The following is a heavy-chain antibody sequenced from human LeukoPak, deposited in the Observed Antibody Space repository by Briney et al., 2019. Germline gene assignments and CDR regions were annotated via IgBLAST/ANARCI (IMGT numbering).Heavy chain of an antibody. CDR3: AKDIGDSSGPFDY. Sequence: GRSLRLSCAASGFTFGDWAMHWVRQAPGKGLEWVSGISWNSGSKVYADSVKGRFTISRDNAKNSLYLQMNSLRAEDTALYYCAKDIGDSSGPFDYWGQGTLVTVSS. J-gene: IGHJ4*02. CDR2: ISWNSGSK. V-gene: IGHV3-9*01. D-gene: IGHD3-22*01. CDR1: GFTFGDWA.